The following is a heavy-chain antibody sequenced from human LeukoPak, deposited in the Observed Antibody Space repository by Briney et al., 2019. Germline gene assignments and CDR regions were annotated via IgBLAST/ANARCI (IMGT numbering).Heavy chain of an antibody. D-gene: IGHD3-3*01. CDR2: ILYDGSNK. Sequence: GGPLRLSCAASGFTFSSYDIHRVRQAPGKGLEWVTIILYDGSNKYYADSVKGRFTISRDNSKNTVYLQMNSLTAEDTAVYYCARESSGGFDNWAQGTLVTVSS. CDR1: GFTFSSYD. V-gene: IGHV3-33*05. J-gene: IGHJ4*02. CDR3: ARESSGGFDN.